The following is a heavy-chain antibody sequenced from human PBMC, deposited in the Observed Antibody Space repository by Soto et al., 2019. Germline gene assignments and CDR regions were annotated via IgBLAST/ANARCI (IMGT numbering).Heavy chain of an antibody. CDR1: GGTFSSLG. CDR2: IIPISGRT. V-gene: IGHV1-69*01. Sequence: QVQLLQSGAEVKRPGSSVKVSCEASGGTFSSLGFTWVGQAPGQGLEWMGGIIPISGRTTFAQKFQGRVTITADESTRATYMELTTLTSDDTAMYYCATRGTQGRWLEFADYWGQGTLVTVSS. D-gene: IGHD5-12*01. J-gene: IGHJ4*02. CDR3: ATRGTQGRWLEFADY.